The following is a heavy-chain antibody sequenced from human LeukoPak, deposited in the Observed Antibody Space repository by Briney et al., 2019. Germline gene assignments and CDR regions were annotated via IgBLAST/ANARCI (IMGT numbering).Heavy chain of an antibody. CDR2: ISSSSSYI. CDR3: ARALDSSSWYHHDFDY. V-gene: IGHV3-21*01. Sequence: GGSLRLSCAASGFTFSSYSMNWVRQAPGKGLEWVSSISSSSSYIYYADSVKGRFTITRDNAKNSLYLQMNSLRAEDTAVYYCARALDSSSWYHHDFDYWGQGTLVTVSS. J-gene: IGHJ4*02. D-gene: IGHD6-13*01. CDR1: GFTFSSYS.